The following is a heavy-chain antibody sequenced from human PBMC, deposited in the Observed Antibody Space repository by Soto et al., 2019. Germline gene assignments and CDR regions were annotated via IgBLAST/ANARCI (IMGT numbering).Heavy chain of an antibody. CDR3: ARHTYCSSTSCPPYYYYYGMDV. Sequence: GESLKISCKGSGYSFTSYWISWVRQMPGKGLEWMGRIDPSDSYTNYSPSFQGHVTISADESISTAYLQWSSLKASDTAMYYCARHTYCSSTSCPPYYYYYGMDVWGQGTTVTVSS. CDR1: GYSFTSYW. D-gene: IGHD2-2*01. J-gene: IGHJ6*02. V-gene: IGHV5-10-1*01. CDR2: IDPSDSYT.